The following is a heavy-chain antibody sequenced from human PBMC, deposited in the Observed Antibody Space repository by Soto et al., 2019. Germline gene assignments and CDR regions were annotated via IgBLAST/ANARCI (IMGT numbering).Heavy chain of an antibody. V-gene: IGHV1-46*01. CDR2: LNPNGGST. J-gene: IGHJ4*02. Sequence: QVLLVQSGAGVKKPGASVKVSCKASGYTFTNSYIHWVRQAPGQGLEWMALLNPNGGSTNYAQNFQGRVTVTRDTSTSTVYMELTSLTSEDTAVYYCARNLAAGDYWGQGTLVTVSS. CDR3: ARNLAAGDY. CDR1: GYTFTNSY. D-gene: IGHD6-13*01.